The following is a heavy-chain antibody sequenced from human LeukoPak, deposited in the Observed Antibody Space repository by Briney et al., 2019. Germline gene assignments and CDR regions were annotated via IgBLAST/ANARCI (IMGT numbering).Heavy chain of an antibody. CDR1: GYTFTSYG. D-gene: IGHD2-2*01. CDR2: IGAYNGNT. CDR3: ARSRYCSSTSCSRDDY. J-gene: IGHJ4*02. V-gene: IGHV1-18*01. Sequence: ASVKVSCKASGYTFTSYGISWVRQAPGQGLEWMGWIGAYNGNTNYAQKLQGRVTMTTDTSTSTAYMELRSLRSDDTAVYYCARSRYCSSTSCSRDDYWGQGTLVTVSS.